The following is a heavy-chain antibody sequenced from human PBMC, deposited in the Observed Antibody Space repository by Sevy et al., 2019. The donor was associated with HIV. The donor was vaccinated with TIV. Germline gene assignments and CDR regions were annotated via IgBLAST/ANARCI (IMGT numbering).Heavy chain of an antibody. CDR2: VYHTGTT. D-gene: IGHD3-22*01. CDR3: ARARRSPPVVDSNWYFDV. Sequence: SETLSLTCAVSGASITSYYWNWIRQSPGKGLEWIAYVYHTGTTSYNPSLKSRVSTSLDTSRSQFSLTMYSVTAADTAIYYCARARRSPPVVDSNWYFDVWGRGTLVTVSS. V-gene: IGHV4-59*12. CDR1: GASITSYY. J-gene: IGHJ2*01.